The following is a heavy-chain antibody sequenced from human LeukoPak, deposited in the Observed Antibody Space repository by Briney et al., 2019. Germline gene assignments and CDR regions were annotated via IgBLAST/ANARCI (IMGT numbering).Heavy chain of an antibody. CDR2: ISADGDST. J-gene: IGHJ4*02. CDR1: GFTFRCHA. CDR3: AKRRSCTSTCCHDFDY. V-gene: IGHV3-23*01. Sequence: RGCLRLSCAAYGFTFRCHAMTSVRQAPGKGLEWVPAISADGDSTYYADSVKGRFTISRDNCKNTLYLQMNSLRAGVTVVYYCAKRRSCTSTCCHDFDYWGQGTLVTVSS. D-gene: IGHD2-2*01.